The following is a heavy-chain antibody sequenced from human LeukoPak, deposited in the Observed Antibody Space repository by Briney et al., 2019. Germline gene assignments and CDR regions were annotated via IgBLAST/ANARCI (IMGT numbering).Heavy chain of an antibody. CDR2: IYYSGST. Sequence: SETLSLTCTVSGGSISSSSYYWGWIRQPPGKGLEWIGSIYYSGSTYYNPPLKSRVTISVDTSKNQFSLKLSSVTAADTAVYYCARRRTYYYDSSGPPTSYFDLWGRGTLVTVSS. J-gene: IGHJ2*01. CDR1: GGSISSSSYY. V-gene: IGHV4-39*01. D-gene: IGHD3-22*01. CDR3: ARRRTYYYDSSGPPTSYFDL.